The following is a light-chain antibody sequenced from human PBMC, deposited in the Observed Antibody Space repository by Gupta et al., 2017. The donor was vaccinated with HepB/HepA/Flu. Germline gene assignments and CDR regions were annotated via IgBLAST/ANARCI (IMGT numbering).Light chain of an antibody. V-gene: IGLV1-44*01. Sequence: QSVLTQPPSASGTPGQRVTIACSASSSNIGSNTVNWYRQLPGTAPKLLIYNNNQRPSGVPDRFSGSKSGTSASLAISGLQAEDEADYYCATWDDSPWSGVFGGGTKLTVL. CDR1: SSNIGSNT. J-gene: IGLJ2*01. CDR2: NNN. CDR3: ATWDDSPWSGV.